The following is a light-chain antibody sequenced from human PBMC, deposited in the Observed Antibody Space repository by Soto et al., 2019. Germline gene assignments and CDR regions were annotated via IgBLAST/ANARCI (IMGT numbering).Light chain of an antibody. Sequence: SVLTQPPSASGTPGQRVTISCSGSSSNIGSNYVYWYQQLPGTAPKLLIYRNNQRPSGVPDRFSGSKSGTSASLAISGLRSEDEADYYCAAWDDSLSGNWVFGGGTQLTVL. CDR2: RNN. J-gene: IGLJ3*02. CDR1: SSNIGSNY. CDR3: AAWDDSLSGNWV. V-gene: IGLV1-47*01.